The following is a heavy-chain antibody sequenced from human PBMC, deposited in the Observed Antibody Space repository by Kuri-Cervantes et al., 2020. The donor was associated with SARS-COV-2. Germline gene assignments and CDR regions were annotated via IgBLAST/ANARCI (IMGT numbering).Heavy chain of an antibody. V-gene: IGHV1-8*03. CDR3: ARGLTLEGDSYGYHY. J-gene: IGHJ4*02. Sequence: ASVKVSCKASGYTFTSYDINWVRQATGQGLEWMGWMNPNSGNTGYAQKFQGRVTITRNTSISTAYMELSRLRSDDTAVYYCARGLTLEGDSYGYHYWGQGTLVTVSS. CDR2: MNPNSGNT. CDR1: GYTFTSYD. D-gene: IGHD5-18*01.